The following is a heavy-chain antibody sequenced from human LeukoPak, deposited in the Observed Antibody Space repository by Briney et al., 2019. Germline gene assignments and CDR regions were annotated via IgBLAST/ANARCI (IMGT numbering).Heavy chain of an antibody. D-gene: IGHD1-1*01. Sequence: SETLSLTCTVSGGSISSYYWSWIRQPPGKGLEWIGYIYYSGSTNYNPSLKSRVTISVDTSKNQFSLKLSSVTAADTAVYYCARGRAGSTTNFAGTTTDFDSWGQGTLVTVSS. CDR2: IYYSGST. V-gene: IGHV4-59*01. CDR3: ARGRAGSTTNFAGTTTDFDS. J-gene: IGHJ4*02. CDR1: GGSISSYY.